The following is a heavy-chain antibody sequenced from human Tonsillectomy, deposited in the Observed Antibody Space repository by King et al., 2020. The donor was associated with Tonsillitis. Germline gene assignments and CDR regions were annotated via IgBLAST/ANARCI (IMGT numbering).Heavy chain of an antibody. CDR2: ISTSSSYT. CDR3: ARDQYSYGQRYGMDV. V-gene: IGHV3-11*06. D-gene: IGHD5-18*01. Sequence: VQLVESGGGLVKPGGSLRLSCAASGFTFSDHYMSWIRQAPGKGLEWISYISTSSSYTTYADSVRGRFTISRDNAKNSLYLQMNSLRAEDTAIYYCARDQYSYGQRYGMDVWGQGTTVTVSS. J-gene: IGHJ6*02. CDR1: GFTFSDHY.